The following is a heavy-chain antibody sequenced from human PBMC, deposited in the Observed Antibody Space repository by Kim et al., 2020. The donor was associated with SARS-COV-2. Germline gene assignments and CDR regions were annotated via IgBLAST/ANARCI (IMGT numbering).Heavy chain of an antibody. V-gene: IGHV3-23*03. J-gene: IGHJ4*02. CDR3: AKARSSGWTGLYFDY. Sequence: SVKGRFTISRDNSKNTLQLQMNSLRAEDTAVYYCAKARSSGWTGLYFDYWGQGTLVTVSS. D-gene: IGHD6-19*01.